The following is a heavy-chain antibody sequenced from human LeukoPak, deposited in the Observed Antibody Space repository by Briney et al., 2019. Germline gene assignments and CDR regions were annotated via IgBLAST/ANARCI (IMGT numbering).Heavy chain of an antibody. J-gene: IGHJ4*02. CDR3: AKDLYYYDSSGYTFDY. CDR2: ISYDGSNK. Sequence: GGSLRLSCAASGFTFSSYGMHCVRQAPGKGLEWVAVISYDGSNKYYADSVRGRFTISRDNSKNTLYLQMNSLRAEDTALYYSAKDLYYYDSSGYTFDYWGQGSLVTVSS. D-gene: IGHD3-22*01. V-gene: IGHV3-30*18. CDR1: GFTFSSYG.